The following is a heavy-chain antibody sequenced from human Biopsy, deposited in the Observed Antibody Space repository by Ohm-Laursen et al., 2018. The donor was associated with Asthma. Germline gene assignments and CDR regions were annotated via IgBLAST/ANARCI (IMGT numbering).Heavy chain of an antibody. Sequence: SSVKVSCKTSGDTFRTSAFSWVRQAPGQGLERMGGVIPLLDTGDYAQKFQGRVTITADIFTRTVYMELSGLRFDDTAIYYCARPSPNRDILYYYYHMDVWGQGTTVIVSS. J-gene: IGHJ6*02. V-gene: IGHV1-69*06. CDR2: VIPLLDTG. CDR3: ARPSPNRDILYYYYHMDV. CDR1: GDTFRTSA. D-gene: IGHD3-3*02.